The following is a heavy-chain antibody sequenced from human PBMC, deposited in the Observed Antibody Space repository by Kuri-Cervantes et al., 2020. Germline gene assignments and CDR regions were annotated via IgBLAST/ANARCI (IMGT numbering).Heavy chain of an antibody. CDR3: ARGRGSIFHWFDP. V-gene: IGHV4-59*01. Sequence: SETLSLTCAVSGGSISSYYWSWIRQPPGKGLEWIGYIYYSGSTNYNLSLKSRVTISVDTSKNQFSLKLSSVTAADTAVYYCARGRGSIFHWFDPWGQGTLVTVSS. D-gene: IGHD3-9*01. J-gene: IGHJ5*02. CDR2: IYYSGST. CDR1: GGSISSYY.